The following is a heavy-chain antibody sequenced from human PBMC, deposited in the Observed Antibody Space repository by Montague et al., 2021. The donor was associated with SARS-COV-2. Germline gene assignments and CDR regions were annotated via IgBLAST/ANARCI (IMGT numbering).Heavy chain of an antibody. CDR3: ASLTWMELWLSGYYFDS. Sequence: SETLSLTCTVSGGSISSYYWGWIRQPPGKGLEWIGNIFHSGSTYYNPSLKSRVTMSVDTSKNHFSLKLNSVTAADTAIYYCASLTWMELWLSGYYFDSWGQGTLVTVSS. D-gene: IGHD5-18*01. CDR2: IFHSGST. V-gene: IGHV4-59*04. J-gene: IGHJ4*02. CDR1: GGSISSYY.